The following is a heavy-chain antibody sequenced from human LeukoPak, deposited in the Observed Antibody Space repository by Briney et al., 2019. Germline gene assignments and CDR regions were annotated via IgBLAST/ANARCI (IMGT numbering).Heavy chain of an antibody. D-gene: IGHD3-3*01. J-gene: IGHJ3*02. V-gene: IGHV3-15*01. CDR1: GFTVSSSY. CDR2: IKSKTDGGTT. CDR3: TTELPPRESFLYYDFWSGYPDAFDI. Sequence: GGSLRLSCAASGFTVSSSYMSWVRQAPGKGLEWVGRIKSKTDGGTTDYAAPVKGRFTISRDDSKNTLYLQMNSLKTEDTAVYYCTTELPPRESFLYYDFWSGYPDAFDIWGQGTMVTVSS.